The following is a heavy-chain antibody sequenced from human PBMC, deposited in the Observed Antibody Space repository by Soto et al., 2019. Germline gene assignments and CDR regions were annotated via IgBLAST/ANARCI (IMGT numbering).Heavy chain of an antibody. Sequence: QVQLQESGPGLVKPSETLSLTCTVSGGSISSYYWSWIRQPPGKGLEWIGYIYYSGSTNYNPSLKSRVTISVDTSKNQFSLKLSSVTAADTAVYYCARKPWIHSHFDYWGQGTLVTVSS. CDR1: GGSISSYY. J-gene: IGHJ4*02. CDR2: IYYSGST. D-gene: IGHD5-12*01. V-gene: IGHV4-59*08. CDR3: ARKPWIHSHFDY.